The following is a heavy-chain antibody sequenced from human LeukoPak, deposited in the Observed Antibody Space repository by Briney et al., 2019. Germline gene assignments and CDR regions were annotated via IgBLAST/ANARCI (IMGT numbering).Heavy chain of an antibody. CDR1: GYSFTSYW. J-gene: IGHJ6*02. Sequence: GESLKISCQGSGYSFTSYWIGWVRQMPGKGLEWMGIIYPGDSDTRYSPSFQGQVTISADKSISTAYLQWSSLKASDTAMYYCARQQSSVVVPAATNYYYYGMDVWGQGTTVTVSS. D-gene: IGHD2-2*01. CDR2: IYPGDSDT. V-gene: IGHV5-51*01. CDR3: ARQQSSVVVPAATNYYYYGMDV.